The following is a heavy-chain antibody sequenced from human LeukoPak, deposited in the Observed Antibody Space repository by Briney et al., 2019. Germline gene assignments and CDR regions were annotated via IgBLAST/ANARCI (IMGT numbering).Heavy chain of an antibody. V-gene: IGHV3-23*01. Sequence: PGGSLRLSCAASGFTFSSYAMSWVRQAPGKGLEWVSAISGSGGSTYYADSVKGRFTISRDNSKNTLYLQMNSLRAEDTAVYYCAKDILPITMVRGVIDYWGQGTLVTVSS. CDR1: GFTFSSYA. CDR3: AKDILPITMVRGVIDY. D-gene: IGHD3-10*01. J-gene: IGHJ4*02. CDR2: ISGSGGST.